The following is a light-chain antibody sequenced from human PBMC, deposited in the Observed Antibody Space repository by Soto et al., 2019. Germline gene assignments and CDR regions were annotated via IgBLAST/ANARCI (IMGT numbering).Light chain of an antibody. Sequence: EIVLTQSPGSLSLSPGDRATLSCRASQSVGGNVAWYQQIPGQPPKLLIFGASSRATGIADKFSGSGSGTDFTLTISRLEPADFPLYYCQHYGAAPITFGQGTRLEIK. CDR2: GAS. J-gene: IGKJ5*01. CDR3: QHYGAAPIT. V-gene: IGKV3-20*01. CDR1: QSVGGN.